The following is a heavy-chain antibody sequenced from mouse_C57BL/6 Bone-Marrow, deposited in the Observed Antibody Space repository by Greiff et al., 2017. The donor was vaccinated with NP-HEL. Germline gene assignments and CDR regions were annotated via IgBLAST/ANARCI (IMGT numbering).Heavy chain of an antibody. V-gene: IGHV1-69*01. J-gene: IGHJ1*03. CDR1: GYTFTSYW. D-gene: IGHD1-1*01. CDR3: ARRGYGSSYWYFDV. CDR2: IDPSDSYT. Sequence: VQLQQPGAELVMPGASVKLSCKASGYTFTSYWMHWVKQRPGQGLEWIGEIDPSDSYTNYNQKFKGKSTLTVDKSSSTAYMQLSSLTSEDSAVYCCARRGYGSSYWYFDVWGTGTTVTVSS.